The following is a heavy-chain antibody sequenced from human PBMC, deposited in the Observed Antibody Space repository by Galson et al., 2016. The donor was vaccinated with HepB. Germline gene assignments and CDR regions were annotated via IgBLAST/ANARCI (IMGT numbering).Heavy chain of an antibody. D-gene: IGHD3-10*01. CDR1: GASVSSTGYY. Sequence: SETLSLTCTVSGASVSSTGYYWSWIRQPPGKGLEWIGYIFYFDNTNYNPSLKSRVTISVDTSKNQFSLKLNSVTAADTAVYFCACDSTYGNFWGQGTLATVSS. V-gene: IGHV4-61*08. CDR3: ACDSTYGNF. CDR2: IFYFDNT. J-gene: IGHJ4*02.